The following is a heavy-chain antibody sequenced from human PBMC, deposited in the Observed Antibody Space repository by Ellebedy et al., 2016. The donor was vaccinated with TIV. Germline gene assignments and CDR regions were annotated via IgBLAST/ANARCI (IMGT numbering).Heavy chain of an antibody. V-gene: IGHV1-69*04. CDR1: GGTFSGYV. CDR2: IIPILGIG. CDR3: AKYESSGYYQEFFQE. Sequence: ASVKVSCKASGGTFSGYVISWVRQAPGQGLEWMGRIIPILGIGKNSQKFQGRVTITADKSMSTVYMELSSLRSEDTAVYYCAKYESSGYYQEFFQEWGQGTLVTVSS. D-gene: IGHD3-22*01. J-gene: IGHJ1*01.